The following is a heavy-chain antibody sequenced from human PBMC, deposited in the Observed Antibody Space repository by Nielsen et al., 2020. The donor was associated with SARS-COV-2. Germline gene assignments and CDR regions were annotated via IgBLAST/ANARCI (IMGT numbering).Heavy chain of an antibody. Sequence: GGSLRLSCAASGFTFSDYYMSWIRQAPGKGLEWVSYISSSGSTIYYADSVKGRFTISRDNSKNTLYLQMNSLRAEDTAVYYCARDRVGSSGWDYYFDYWGQGTLVTVSS. CDR2: ISSSGSTI. V-gene: IGHV3-11*04. D-gene: IGHD6-19*01. CDR3: ARDRVGSSGWDYYFDY. J-gene: IGHJ4*02. CDR1: GFTFSDYY.